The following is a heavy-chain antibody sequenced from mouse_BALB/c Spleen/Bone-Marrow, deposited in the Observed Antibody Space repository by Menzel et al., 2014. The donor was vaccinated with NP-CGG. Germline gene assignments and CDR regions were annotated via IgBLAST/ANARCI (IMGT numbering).Heavy chain of an antibody. CDR3: ARYDYDVGYFDY. V-gene: IGHV3-2*02. CDR2: ISYSGST. Sequence: EVQLVESGPGLVKPSQFLSLTCTVTVYSITSDYAWNWIRQFPGNKLEWMGYISYSGSTSYNPSLKSRISITRDTSKNQFFLQLNSVTTEDTATYYCARYDYDVGYFDYWGQGTTLTVSS. D-gene: IGHD2-4*01. CDR1: VYSITSDYA. J-gene: IGHJ2*01.